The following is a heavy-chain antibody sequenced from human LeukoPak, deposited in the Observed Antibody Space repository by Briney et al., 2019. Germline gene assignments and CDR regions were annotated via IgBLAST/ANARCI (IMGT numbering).Heavy chain of an antibody. Sequence: PGGSLRLSCAASGFTFSSYSMNWVRQAPGKGLEWVSYISSSSSTIYYADSVKGRFTISRDNAKNSLYLQMNSLRAEDTAVYYCARASHSIQNWFDPWGQGTLVTVSS. CDR2: ISSSSSTI. CDR1: GFTFSSYS. CDR3: ARASHSIQNWFDP. D-gene: IGHD2-2*02. V-gene: IGHV3-48*01. J-gene: IGHJ5*02.